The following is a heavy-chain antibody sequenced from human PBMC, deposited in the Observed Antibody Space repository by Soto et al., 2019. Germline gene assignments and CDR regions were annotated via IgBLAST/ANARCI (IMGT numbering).Heavy chain of an antibody. J-gene: IGHJ6*02. V-gene: IGHV3-30*18. CDR1: GFTFSSYG. CDR2: ISYDGSNK. Sequence: QVQLVESGGGVVQPGRSLRLSCAASGFTFSSYGMHWVRQAPGKGLEWVAVISYDGSNKYYADSVKGRFTISRDNSKNTLYLQMNSLRAEDTAVYYCAKEIRYTATWTSIYYYYGMDVWGQGTTVTVSS. CDR3: AKEIRYTATWTSIYYYYGMDV. D-gene: IGHD5-18*01.